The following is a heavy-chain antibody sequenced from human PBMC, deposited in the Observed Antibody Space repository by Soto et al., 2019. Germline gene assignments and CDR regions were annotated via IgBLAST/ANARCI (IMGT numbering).Heavy chain of an antibody. V-gene: IGHV4-34*01. Sequence: QVQLQQWGAGLLKPSETLSLTCAVYGGSFSGYYWSWIRQPPGKGLEWIGETNHSGSTNYNPSLKRRVTTSVDTSKSQFSLKLSSVTAADTAVYYCARERWFDPWGQGPLVTVSS. J-gene: IGHJ5*02. CDR1: GGSFSGYY. CDR3: ARERWFDP. CDR2: TNHSGST.